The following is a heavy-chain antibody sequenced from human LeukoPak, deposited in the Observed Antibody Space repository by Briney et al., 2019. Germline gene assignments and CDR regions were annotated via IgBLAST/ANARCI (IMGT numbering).Heavy chain of an antibody. CDR2: ISSSGSTI. D-gene: IGHD4-17*01. V-gene: IGHV3-11*01. CDR3: ATVTITARDY. CDR1: GFTFRDYY. Sequence: GGSLRLSCAASGFTFRDYYMSWIRQAPGKGLEWASYISSSGSTIYYADSVKGRFTISRDNAKNSLYLQMNSLRAEDTAVYYCATVTITARDYWGQGTLVTVSS. J-gene: IGHJ4*02.